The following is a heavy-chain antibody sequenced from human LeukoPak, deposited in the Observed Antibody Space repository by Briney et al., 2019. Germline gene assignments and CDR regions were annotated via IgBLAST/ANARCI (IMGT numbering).Heavy chain of an antibody. D-gene: IGHD2/OR15-2a*01. J-gene: IGHJ4*02. CDR3: ARDKISDRPTYFFDF. V-gene: IGHV1-69*05. Sequence: ASVKVSCKASGDTFNSHLISWVRQAPGQGLEWMGGIIPIFGTPNYAQRFQGRVTITTDESTSTAYMELTSLRSEDTAVYYCARDKISDRPTYFFDFWGQGSLVFVSS. CDR2: IIPIFGTP. CDR1: GDTFNSHL.